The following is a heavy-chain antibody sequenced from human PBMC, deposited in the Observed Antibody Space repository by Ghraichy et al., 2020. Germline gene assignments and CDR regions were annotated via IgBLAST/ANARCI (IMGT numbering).Heavy chain of an antibody. J-gene: IGHJ3*02. CDR3: AREEVAVAAPETVHHDAFDI. CDR1: GYSFTSYW. D-gene: IGHD6-19*01. CDR2: IDPSDSYT. V-gene: IGHV5-10-1*01. Sequence: GESLNISCKGSGYSFTSYWISWVRQMPGKGLEWMGRIDPSDSYTNYSPSFQGHVTISADKSISTAYLQWSSLKASDTAMYYCAREEVAVAAPETVHHDAFDIWGQGTMVTVSS.